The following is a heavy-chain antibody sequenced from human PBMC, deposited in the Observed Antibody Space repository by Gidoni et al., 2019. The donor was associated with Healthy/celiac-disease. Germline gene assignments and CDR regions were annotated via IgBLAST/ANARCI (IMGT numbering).Heavy chain of an antibody. D-gene: IGHD2-2*01. CDR2: MSYEGKNK. CDR1: AFPFSRYG. CDR3: AKYLSREGDKSDSMDV. J-gene: IGHJ6*02. V-gene: IGHV3-30*18. Sequence: QVPLVESGGGLVHPGRSLSPPCAASAFPFSRYGIHWVRQEPGKGLEWMAVMSYEGKNKYYADSVKGRVTISRDKSKNTLYLKMNSLRTEDTAVYEWAKYLSREGDKSDSMDVWGQGTTVTVSS.